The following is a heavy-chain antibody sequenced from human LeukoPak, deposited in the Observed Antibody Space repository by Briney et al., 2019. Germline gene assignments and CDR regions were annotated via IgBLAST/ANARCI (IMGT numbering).Heavy chain of an antibody. D-gene: IGHD3-3*01. Sequence: PGGSLRLSCAASGFTFSSYGMHWVRQAPGKGLEWVAVISYDGSNKYYADSVKGRFTISRDNSKNTLYLQMNSLKTEDTAVYYCTTDSPPFHYDFWSGYYWGQGTLVTVSS. CDR3: TTDSPPFHYDFWSGYY. V-gene: IGHV3-30*03. J-gene: IGHJ4*02. CDR2: ISYDGSNK. CDR1: GFTFSSYG.